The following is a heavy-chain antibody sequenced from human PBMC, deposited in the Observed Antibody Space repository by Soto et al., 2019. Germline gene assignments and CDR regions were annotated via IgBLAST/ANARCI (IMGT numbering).Heavy chain of an antibody. CDR3: AKAPRGSGRDYYFDY. J-gene: IGHJ4*02. D-gene: IGHD3-10*01. V-gene: IGHV3-7*05. CDR1: GFSFSSYW. Sequence: GGSLRLSCAASGFSFSSYWMSWVRQAPGKGLEWVANINQDGSREYYVDSVKGRFTISRDNAKNSLYLQMNSLRDEDTAVYYCAKAPRGSGRDYYFDYWGQGTLITVSS. CDR2: INQDGSRE.